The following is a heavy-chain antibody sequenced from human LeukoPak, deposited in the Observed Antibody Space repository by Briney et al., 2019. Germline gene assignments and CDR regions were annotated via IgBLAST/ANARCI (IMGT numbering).Heavy chain of an antibody. J-gene: IGHJ4*02. D-gene: IGHD2-21*01. CDR2: IRYDGSSK. Sequence: GGSLRLSCAASGFTFSSYGMHWVRQAPGKGLEWVAFIRYDGSSKYYADSVKGRFTISRDSSKNTLYLQMNRLRAEDAAVYYCAKAPVTTCSGAYCYPFDYWGQGTLVTVSS. CDR1: GFTFSSYG. CDR3: AKAPVTTCSGAYCYPFDY. V-gene: IGHV3-30*02.